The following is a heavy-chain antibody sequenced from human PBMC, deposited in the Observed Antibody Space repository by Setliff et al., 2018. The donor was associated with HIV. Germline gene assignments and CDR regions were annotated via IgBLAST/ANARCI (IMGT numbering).Heavy chain of an antibody. CDR2: INPNSGGT. J-gene: IGHJ6*02. Sequence: ASVKVSCKASGYTFTGYYMHWVRQAPGQGLEWMGWINPNSGGTNYAQKFQGRVTMTRDTSISTAYMELSRLRSGDTAVYYCARVPYLEQLTYYYYYGMDVWGQGTTVTVSS. CDR1: GYTFTGYY. CDR3: ARVPYLEQLTYYYYYGMDV. D-gene: IGHD6-13*01. V-gene: IGHV1-2*02.